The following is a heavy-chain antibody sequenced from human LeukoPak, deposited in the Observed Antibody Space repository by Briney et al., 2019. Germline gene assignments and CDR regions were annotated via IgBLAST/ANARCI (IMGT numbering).Heavy chain of an antibody. CDR1: GFTVSSNY. V-gene: IGHV3-53*05. J-gene: IGHJ5*01. CDR2: IYSGGRT. D-gene: IGHD1-26*01. CDR3: ANGGVGAIVRNWFDS. Sequence: PGGSLRLSCAASGFTVSSNYMSWVRQAPGKGLEWVSVIYSGGRTYYADSVKGRFTISRDNSKNTLYLQMNSLRTEDTAVYYCANGGVGAIVRNWFDSWGQGTLVTVSS.